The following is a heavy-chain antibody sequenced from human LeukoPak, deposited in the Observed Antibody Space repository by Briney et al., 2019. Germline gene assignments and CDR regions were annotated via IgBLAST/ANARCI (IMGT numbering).Heavy chain of an antibody. D-gene: IGHD3-3*01. CDR3: AGDFWSGWTSSSYMDV. CDR2: ISSSSSTI. CDR1: GFTFSDYY. V-gene: IGHV3-11*04. J-gene: IGHJ6*03. Sequence: GGPLRLSCAASGFTFSDYYMNWIRQAPGKGLEWVSYISSSSSTIYYADSVKGRFTISRDNAKNSLYLQMNSLRAEDTAVYYCAGDFWSGWTSSSYMDVWGKGTTVTVSS.